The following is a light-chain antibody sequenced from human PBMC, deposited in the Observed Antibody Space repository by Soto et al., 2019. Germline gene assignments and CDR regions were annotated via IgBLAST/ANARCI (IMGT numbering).Light chain of an antibody. CDR2: EVS. CDR1: SSDVGGYNY. Sequence: QSALTQPASVSGSPGQSITISCTGTSSDVGGYNYVSWYQQHPGKAPKLMIYEVSNRPSGVSNRFSGSKSGNTASLTISGLQAEDEADYYCSSYTNSSTLGNVVFGGGTKLTVL. J-gene: IGLJ2*01. CDR3: SSYTNSSTLGNVV. V-gene: IGLV2-14*01.